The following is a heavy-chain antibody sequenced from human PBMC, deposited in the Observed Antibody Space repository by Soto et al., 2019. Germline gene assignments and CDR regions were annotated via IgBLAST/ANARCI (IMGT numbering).Heavy chain of an antibody. CDR3: AIDLWGYTH. Sequence: EVQLLESGGGLVQPGGSLRLSCTASGFTFSDHAMTWVRQAPGKGLEWVSGISGGGSGAYYADSVKGRFTVSRATSKKTLFLQMDRLRAEDTAVYYCAIDLWGYTHWGQGTLVSVSS. CDR2: ISGGGSGA. J-gene: IGHJ4*02. CDR1: GFTFSDHA. V-gene: IGHV3-23*01. D-gene: IGHD3-16*01.